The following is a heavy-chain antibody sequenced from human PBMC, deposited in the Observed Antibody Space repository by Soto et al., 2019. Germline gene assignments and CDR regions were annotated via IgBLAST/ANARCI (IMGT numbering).Heavy chain of an antibody. D-gene: IGHD3-10*01. CDR1: GDSISSYY. V-gene: IGHV4-59*01. J-gene: IGHJ6*02. CDR3: ARFGRYYVSENYYNVHQYYGMDV. Sequence: SETLSLTCAVSGDSISSYYCMWIRQPPGKGLESIGYLYYGRSANYNPSLKSRVTLSVDTSTNQCSLTLSSMTAADTAMYYCARFGRYYVSENYYNVHQYYGMDVWGQGTTVTVSS. CDR2: LYYGRSA.